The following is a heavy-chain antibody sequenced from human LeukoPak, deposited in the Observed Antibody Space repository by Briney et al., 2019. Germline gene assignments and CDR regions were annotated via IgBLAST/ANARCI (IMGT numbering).Heavy chain of an antibody. D-gene: IGHD6-19*01. CDR3: AKAMDSSGSFDY. V-gene: IGHV3-23*01. Sequence: GGSLRLSCAASGFTLSTYAMNWVRQAPGKGLEWVSGITGSGGSTYYADSVKGRFTISRDNSKNTLYLQMNSLRTEDTALYYCAKAMDSSGSFDYWGQGTLVTVSS. J-gene: IGHJ4*02. CDR2: ITGSGGST. CDR1: GFTLSTYA.